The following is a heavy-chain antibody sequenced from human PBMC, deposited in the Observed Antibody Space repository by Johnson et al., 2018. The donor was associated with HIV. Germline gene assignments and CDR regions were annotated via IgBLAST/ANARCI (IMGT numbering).Heavy chain of an antibody. CDR2: IWYDGSNK. CDR1: GFTFSDYY. D-gene: IGHD3-3*01. J-gene: IGHJ3*02. CDR3: AKGLASFFAFDI. V-gene: IGHV3-33*06. Sequence: QVQLVESGGGLVKPGGPLRLSCAASGFTFSDYYMSWIRQAPGKGLEWVAVIWYDGSNKYYADSVKGRFTISRDNSKNTLYLQMNSMRAEDTAVYYCAKGLASFFAFDIWGQGTMVTVSS.